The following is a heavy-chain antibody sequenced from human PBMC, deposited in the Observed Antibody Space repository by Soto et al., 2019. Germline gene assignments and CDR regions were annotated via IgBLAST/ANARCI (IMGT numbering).Heavy chain of an antibody. D-gene: IGHD3-16*01. V-gene: IGHV4-31*03. CDR3: AGGGSDAFDI. J-gene: IGHJ3*02. Sequence: SETLSLTCTVSGGSISSGGYYWSWIRQHPGKGLEWIGYIYYSGSTYYNPSLKSRVTISVDTSKNQFSLKLSSVTAADTAVYYCAGGGSDAFDIWGQGTMVTVSS. CDR1: GGSISSGGYY. CDR2: IYYSGST.